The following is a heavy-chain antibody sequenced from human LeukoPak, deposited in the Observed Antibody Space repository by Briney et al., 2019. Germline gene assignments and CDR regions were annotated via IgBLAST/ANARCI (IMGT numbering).Heavy chain of an antibody. Sequence: SVKVSCKASGGTFSSYAISWVRQAPGQGLEWMGRIIPILGIANYAQKFQGRVTITADKSTSTAYMELSSLRSEDTAVYYCARPHMKPPDAFDIWGQGTMVTVSS. V-gene: IGHV1-69*04. CDR1: GGTFSSYA. J-gene: IGHJ3*02. CDR2: IIPILGIA. CDR3: ARPHMKPPDAFDI.